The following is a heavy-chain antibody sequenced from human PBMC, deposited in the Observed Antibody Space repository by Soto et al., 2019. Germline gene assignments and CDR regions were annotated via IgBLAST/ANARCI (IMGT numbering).Heavy chain of an antibody. CDR2: IIPIFGTA. J-gene: IGHJ6*02. Sequence: SVKVSCKASGGTFSSYAISWVRQAPGQGLEWMGGIIPIFGTANYAQKFQGRVTITADESTSTAYMELSSLRSEDTAVYYCARSGYSYGPPDYYCGMDVWGQGTTVTVSS. V-gene: IGHV1-69*13. D-gene: IGHD5-18*01. CDR3: ARSGYSYGPPDYYCGMDV. CDR1: GGTFSSYA.